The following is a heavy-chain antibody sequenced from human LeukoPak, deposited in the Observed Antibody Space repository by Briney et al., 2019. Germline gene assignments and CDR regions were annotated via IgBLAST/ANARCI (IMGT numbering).Heavy chain of an antibody. CDR2: MSSSGLYI. D-gene: IGHD1-1*01. J-gene: IGHJ5*02. V-gene: IGHV3-21*06. Sequence: GGSLRLSCAASGFTVTSYTMNWVRQAQGTGLEWISSMSSSGLYIYYADSVKGRFTISRDNANNTLYLQMNSLRADDTAAYFCARAQLGYNWFDPWGQGTLVTVSS. CDR1: GFTVTSYT. CDR3: ARAQLGYNWFDP.